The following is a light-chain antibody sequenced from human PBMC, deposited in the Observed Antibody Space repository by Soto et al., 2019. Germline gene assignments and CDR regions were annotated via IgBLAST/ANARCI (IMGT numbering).Light chain of an antibody. CDR2: EVS. Sequence: QSALTQPPSASGSPGQSVTISCTGTSSDVGGYNSVSWYQHHPGKATKLMIYEVSKRPSGVPDRFSGSKSGNTASMTVAGLQAEYEDYYYCSAYAGRDAFVFGTGTKLTVL. J-gene: IGLJ1*01. V-gene: IGLV2-8*01. CDR1: SSDVGGYNS. CDR3: SAYAGRDAFV.